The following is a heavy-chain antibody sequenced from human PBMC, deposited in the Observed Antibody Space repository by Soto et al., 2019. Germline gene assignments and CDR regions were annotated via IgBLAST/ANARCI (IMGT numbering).Heavy chain of an antibody. CDR3: ARDKSDLTFDY. V-gene: IGHV4-30-2*01. Sequence: SETLSLTCAVSGGSISSGGYSWSWIRQPPGKGLEWIGYIYHSGSTYYNPSLKSRVTISVDRSKNQFSLKLSSVTAADTAVYYCARDKSDLTFDYWGQGTLVTVSS. CDR2: IYHSGST. J-gene: IGHJ4*02. CDR1: GGSISSGGYS. D-gene: IGHD3-3*01.